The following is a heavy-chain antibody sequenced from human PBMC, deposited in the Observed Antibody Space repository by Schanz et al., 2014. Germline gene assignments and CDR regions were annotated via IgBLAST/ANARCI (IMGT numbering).Heavy chain of an antibody. V-gene: IGHV1-18*01. CDR2: ISAHNDNA. CDR1: GYTLTGFG. D-gene: IGHD4-17*01. J-gene: IGHJ4*02. CDR3: AGGDYDLLGLEY. Sequence: QVQLVQSGAEVKKPGASVKVSCKASGYTLTGFGVSWVRQAPGQGREWMGWISAHNDNANYAQNFQGRVIMTTDTSTTTAYMELRSLRSDDTAVFYCAGGDYDLLGLEYWGQGTLVTVSS.